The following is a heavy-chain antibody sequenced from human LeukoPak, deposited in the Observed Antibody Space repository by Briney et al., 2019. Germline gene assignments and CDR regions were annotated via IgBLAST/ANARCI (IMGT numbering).Heavy chain of an antibody. V-gene: IGHV4-39*01. Sequence: SKTLSLTCTVSGGSISSSSYYWGWIRQPPGKGLEWIGSIYYSGSTYYNPSLKSRVTISVDTSKNQFSLKLSSVTAADTAVYYCARALLGYCSSTSCYSSPTHFDYWGQGTLVTVSS. CDR2: IYYSGST. D-gene: IGHD2-2*02. J-gene: IGHJ4*02. CDR3: ARALLGYCSSTSCYSSPTHFDY. CDR1: GGSISSSSYY.